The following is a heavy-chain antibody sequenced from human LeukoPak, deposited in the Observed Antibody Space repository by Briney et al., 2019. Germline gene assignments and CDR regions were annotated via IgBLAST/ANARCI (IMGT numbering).Heavy chain of an antibody. J-gene: IGHJ5*02. CDR2: FDPEDGET. V-gene: IGHV1-24*01. D-gene: IGHD3-10*01. Sequence: GASVKVSCKVSGYTLTELSMHRVRQAPGKGIEWMGGFDPEDGETIYAQKIQGRVTMTEGTSTDTAYMELSSLRTEDTAVYYCARAIYYYGSGNNWFDPWGQGTLVTVSS. CDR3: ARAIYYYGSGNNWFDP. CDR1: GYTLTELS.